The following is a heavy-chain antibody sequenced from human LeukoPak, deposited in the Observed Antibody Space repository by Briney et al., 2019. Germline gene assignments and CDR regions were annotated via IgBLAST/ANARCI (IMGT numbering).Heavy chain of an antibody. CDR2: IKQDGSEK. J-gene: IGHJ4*02. CDR3: ARRSGGCFDY. D-gene: IGHD6-19*01. Sequence: GGSLRLSCAASGFTYSSCWMSWVRQAPGKGLEWVANIKQDGSEKYYVDSVKGRFTISRDNAKNSLSLQMNSLRAEDTAVYYCARRSGGCFDYWGQGTLVTVSS. V-gene: IGHV3-7*01. CDR1: GFTYSSCW.